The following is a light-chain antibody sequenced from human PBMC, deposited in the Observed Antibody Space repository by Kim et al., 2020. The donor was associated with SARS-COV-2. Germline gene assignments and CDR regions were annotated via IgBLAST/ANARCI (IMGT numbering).Light chain of an antibody. CDR3: QTWGTGWV. CDR1: SGHSSYA. J-gene: IGLJ3*02. Sequence: QPVLTQSPSASASLGASVKLTCTLSSGHSSYAIAWHQQQPEKGPRYLMKLNSDGSHSKGDGIPDRFSGSSSGAERYLTISSLQSDDEADYYCQTWGTGWVFGGGTQLTVL. CDR2: LNSDGSH. V-gene: IGLV4-69*01.